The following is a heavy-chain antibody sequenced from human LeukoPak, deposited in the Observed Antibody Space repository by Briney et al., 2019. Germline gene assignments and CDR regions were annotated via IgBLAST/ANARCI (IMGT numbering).Heavy chain of an antibody. J-gene: IGHJ4*02. CDR3: AHAPRYNTGQGVFF. CDR1: GFSLSTVGVG. Sequence: SGPTLVKPTETLTLTCTFSGFSLSTVGVGVGWIRQPPGKALEYLALIFWDDDKRYSPSLKSRLTLTKDTSKNQVVLTMTNVDPVDTGTYYCAHAPRYNTGQGVFFGGQGILVTVSS. CDR2: IFWDDDK. V-gene: IGHV2-5*02. D-gene: IGHD1-14*01.